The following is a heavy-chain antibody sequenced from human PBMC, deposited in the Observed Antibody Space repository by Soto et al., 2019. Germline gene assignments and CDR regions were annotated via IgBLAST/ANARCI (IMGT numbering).Heavy chain of an antibody. V-gene: IGHV1-46*01. CDR2: INPSGGST. J-gene: IGHJ6*02. CDR3: AGSSSTSHYYYYFGIDV. D-gene: IGHD6-6*01. Sequence: ASVKVSCKASGYTFTSYYMHWVRQAPGHGLEWMGIINPSGGSTSYAQKFQGRVTMTRDTSTSTVYMELSSLRSEDTAVYYCAGSSSTSHYYYYFGIDVWGQGTTVNVSS. CDR1: GYTFTSYY.